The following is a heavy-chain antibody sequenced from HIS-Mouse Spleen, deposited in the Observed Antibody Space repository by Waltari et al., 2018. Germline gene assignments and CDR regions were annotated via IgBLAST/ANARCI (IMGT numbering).Heavy chain of an antibody. CDR1: GGSFSGYY. CDR3: ARAAVDAFDI. V-gene: IGHV4-34*01. CDR2: INHSGSP. Sequence: QVQLQQWGAGLLKPSETLSLTCAVYGGSFSGYYWSWIRQPPGKGLEWIGEINHSGSPNYNPSLKSRVTISVDTSKNQFSLKLSSVTAADTAVYYCARAAVDAFDIWGQGTMVTVSS. J-gene: IGHJ3*02.